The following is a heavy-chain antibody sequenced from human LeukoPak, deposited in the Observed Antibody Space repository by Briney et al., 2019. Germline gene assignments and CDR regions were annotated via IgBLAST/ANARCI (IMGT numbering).Heavy chain of an antibody. D-gene: IGHD6-19*01. CDR1: GFTFSSYA. V-gene: IGHV3-30-3*01. J-gene: IGHJ3*02. Sequence: PGRSLRLSCAASGFTFSSYAMHWVRQAPGKGLEWVAVISYDGSNKYYADSVKGRFTISRDNSKNTLYLQMNSLRAEDTAVYYCARDTTAWLDHAFDIWGQGTMVTVSS. CDR2: ISYDGSNK. CDR3: ARDTTAWLDHAFDI.